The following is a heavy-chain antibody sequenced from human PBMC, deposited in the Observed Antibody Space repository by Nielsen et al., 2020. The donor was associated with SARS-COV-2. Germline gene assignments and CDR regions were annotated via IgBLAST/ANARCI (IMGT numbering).Heavy chain of an antibody. CDR1: GASISGSSYY. J-gene: IGHJ4*02. Sequence: ESLKISCSVSGASISGSSYYWTWIRQPPEKGLEWIAYIYDSGNTHYNPSLKSRVTISVDTSRNQFSLKLTSVTAADTAVYYCARGSDEGLALWGQGTLVTVSS. CDR3: ARGSDEGLAL. D-gene: IGHD3-3*01. CDR2: IYDSGNT. V-gene: IGHV4-61*01.